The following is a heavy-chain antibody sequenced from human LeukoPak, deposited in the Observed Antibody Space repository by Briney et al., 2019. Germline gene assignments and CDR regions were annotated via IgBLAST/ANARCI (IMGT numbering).Heavy chain of an antibody. Sequence: SQTLSLTCAISGDSASSNGAAWNWIRQSPTRGLEWLGRTYYKSKWYNDYAVSVKSRITISPDTSKNQFSLQLNSVTPEDTAVYYCAREKVVRGGNWFDPWGQGTLVTVSS. CDR1: GDSASSNGAA. J-gene: IGHJ5*02. CDR2: TYYKSKWYN. D-gene: IGHD3-10*01. V-gene: IGHV6-1*01. CDR3: AREKVVRGGNWFDP.